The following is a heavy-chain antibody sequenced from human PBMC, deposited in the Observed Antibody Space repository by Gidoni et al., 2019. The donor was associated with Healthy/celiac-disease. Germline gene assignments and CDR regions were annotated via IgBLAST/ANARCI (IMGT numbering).Heavy chain of an antibody. D-gene: IGHD6-13*01. J-gene: IGHJ4*02. V-gene: IGHV5-51*03. CDR3: ARGSGIAAASTVGY. CDR2: IYPGDSDT. Sequence: EVHLVQSGAEVKKPGESVKIVCKGSGYRITSYWIGWVRQMPGKGLEWMGIIYPGDSDTRYSPSFQGQVTITADKSNSTAYLQWNSLKASDAAMYDCARGSGIAAASTVGYWGQGTLVTVSS. CDR1: GYRITSYW.